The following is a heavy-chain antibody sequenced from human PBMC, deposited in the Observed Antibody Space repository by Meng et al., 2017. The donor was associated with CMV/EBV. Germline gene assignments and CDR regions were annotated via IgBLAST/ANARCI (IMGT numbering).Heavy chain of an antibody. Sequence: SLKISCAASGFTFDDYAMHWVRQAPGKGLEWVSGISWNSGSIGYADSVKGRFTIPRDNAKNSLYLQMSSLRAEDTALYYCAKDLPYSYGYGMDVWGQGTTVTVSS. D-gene: IGHD5-18*01. CDR3: AKDLPYSYGYGMDV. CDR1: GFTFDDYA. CDR2: ISWNSGSI. J-gene: IGHJ6*02. V-gene: IGHV3-9*01.